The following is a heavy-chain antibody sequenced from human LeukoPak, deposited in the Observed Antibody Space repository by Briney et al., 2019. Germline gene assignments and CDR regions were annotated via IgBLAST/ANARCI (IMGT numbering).Heavy chain of an antibody. CDR2: INPNSGGT. Sequence: ASVKVSCKASGYTFTGYYMHWVRQAPGQGLEWMGWINPNSGGTNYAQKFQGWVTMTRDTSISTAYMELSRLRSDDTAVYYCAREKAREWELDAFDIWGQGTMVTVSS. CDR3: AREKAREWELDAFDI. J-gene: IGHJ3*02. D-gene: IGHD1-26*01. CDR1: GYTFTGYY. V-gene: IGHV1-2*04.